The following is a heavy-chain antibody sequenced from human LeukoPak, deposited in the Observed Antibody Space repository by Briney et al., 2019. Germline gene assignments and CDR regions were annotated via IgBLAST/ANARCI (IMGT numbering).Heavy chain of an antibody. V-gene: IGHV3-23*01. Sequence: GGSLRLSCAASGFTFSSYAMHWVRQAPGKGLEWVSGIRSAVDTTHYADSVKGRFIISRDNSKNTLSLQLNSLRPEDTALYYCAKHFCTGLDCSLFDSWGQGTLVTVPS. CDR3: AKHFCTGLDCSLFDS. CDR2: IRSAVDTT. D-gene: IGHD3/OR15-3a*01. CDR1: GFTFSSYA. J-gene: IGHJ4*02.